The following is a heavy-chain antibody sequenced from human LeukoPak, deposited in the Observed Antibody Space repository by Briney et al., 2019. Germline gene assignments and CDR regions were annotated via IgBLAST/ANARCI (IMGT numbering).Heavy chain of an antibody. J-gene: IGHJ5*02. CDR1: GGTFSSYA. CDR3: ARDRDSSSWYRNWFDH. CDR2: IIPILGIA. D-gene: IGHD6-13*01. Sequence: AWVKVSCKASGGTFSSYAISWVRQAPGQGLEWMGRIIPILGIANYAQKFQGRVTITADKSTSTAYLELSSLRSEDTAVYYCARDRDSSSWYRNWFDHWGQGTLVTVSS. V-gene: IGHV1-69*04.